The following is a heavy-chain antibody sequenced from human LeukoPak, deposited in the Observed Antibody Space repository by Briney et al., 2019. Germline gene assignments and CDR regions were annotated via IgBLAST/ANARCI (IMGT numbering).Heavy chain of an antibody. D-gene: IGHD4-23*01. V-gene: IGHV3-23*01. CDR3: AKSSMGYGGNSGPFDY. CDR2: ISGSGGST. J-gene: IGHJ4*02. Sequence: GGSLRLSCAASGFTFDDYGMSWVRQAPGKGLEWVSAISGSGGSTYYADSVKGRFTISRDNSKNTLYLQMNSLRAEDTAVYYCAKSSMGYGGNSGPFDYWGQGTLVTVSS. CDR1: GFTFDDYG.